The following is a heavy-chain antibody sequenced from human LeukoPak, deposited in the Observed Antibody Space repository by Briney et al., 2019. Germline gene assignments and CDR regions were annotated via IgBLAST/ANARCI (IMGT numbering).Heavy chain of an antibody. CDR1: GFTFSSYG. CDR2: ISGSGGST. D-gene: IGHD4-17*01. CDR3: ARPPGTTVTTVFVY. J-gene: IGHJ4*02. Sequence: AGSLRLSCAASGFTFSSYGMSWVRQAPGKGLEWVSDISGSGGSTYYADSVKGRFTISRDNSKNTLYLQMISLRAEDTAVYYCARPPGTTVTTVFVYWGQGTLVTVSS. V-gene: IGHV3-23*01.